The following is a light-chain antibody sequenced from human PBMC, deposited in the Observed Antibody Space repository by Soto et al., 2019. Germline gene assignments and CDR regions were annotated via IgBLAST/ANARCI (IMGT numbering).Light chain of an antibody. CDR2: AAS. CDR3: QQANSFPIT. CDR1: QSISSW. J-gene: IGKJ5*01. V-gene: IGKV1-12*01. Sequence: QSPSTLSATAGDIVTITCRASQSISSWLAWYQQKPGKAPKLLIYAASSLQSGVPSRFSGSGSGTDFILTISSLQPEDFATYYCQQANSFPITFGQGTRLEI.